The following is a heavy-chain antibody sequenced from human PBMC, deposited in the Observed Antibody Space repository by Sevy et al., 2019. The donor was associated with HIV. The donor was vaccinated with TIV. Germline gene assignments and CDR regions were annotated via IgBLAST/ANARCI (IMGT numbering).Heavy chain of an antibody. CDR1: GDSINSNDYY. CDR2: IYYSGST. CDR3: ARHLPLAYYEILTPDSRPFDN. J-gene: IGHJ4*02. D-gene: IGHD3-9*01. Sequence: SETLSLTCGVSGDSINSNDYYWGWIRQPPGKGLEWIGTIYYSGSTYYNPSLKIRVTISVDQSKNQFSMKLTSVTAADTALYYCARHLPLAYYEILTPDSRPFDNWGQGTLVTVSS. V-gene: IGHV4-39*01.